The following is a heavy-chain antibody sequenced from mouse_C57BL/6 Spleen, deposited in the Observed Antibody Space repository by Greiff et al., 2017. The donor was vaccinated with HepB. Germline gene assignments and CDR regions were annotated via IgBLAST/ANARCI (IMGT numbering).Heavy chain of an antibody. Sequence: VQLQQPGAELVRPGTSVKLSCKASGYTFTSYWMHWVKQRPGQGLEWIGVIDPSDSYTNYNQKFKGKATLTVDTSSSTAYMQLSSLTSEDSAVYYCSGVYYDYDDSSAWFAYWGQGTLVTVSA. CDR3: SGVYYDYDDSSAWFAY. V-gene: IGHV1-59*01. J-gene: IGHJ3*01. D-gene: IGHD2-4*01. CDR2: IDPSDSYT. CDR1: GYTFTSYW.